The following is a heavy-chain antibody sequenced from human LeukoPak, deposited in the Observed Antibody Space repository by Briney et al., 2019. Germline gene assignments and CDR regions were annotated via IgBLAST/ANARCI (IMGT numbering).Heavy chain of an antibody. CDR3: ARDSTVTTFRGCVDP. V-gene: IGHV1-46*01. J-gene: IGHJ5*02. CDR1: GYTLTNYY. Sequence: ASVKVSRKASGYTLTNYYVHWVRQAPGQGLEWMGVINPSGGSTNYAQKFQGRVTMTRDTSTSTVYMELSSLRSEDTAVYYCARDSTVTTFRGCVDPWGQGTLVTVSS. D-gene: IGHD4-17*01. CDR2: INPSGGST.